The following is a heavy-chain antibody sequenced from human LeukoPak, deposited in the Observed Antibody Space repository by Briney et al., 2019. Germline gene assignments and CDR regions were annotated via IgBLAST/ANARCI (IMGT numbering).Heavy chain of an antibody. J-gene: IGHJ3*02. CDR2: IYSGGST. CDR3: ARDSRQDYYDSSGYLWFAFDI. V-gene: IGHV3-53*05. D-gene: IGHD3-22*01. CDR1: GFTFNNYA. Sequence: PGGSLRLSCAASGFTFNNYAMSWVRQAPGKGLEWVSVIYSGGSTYYADSVKGRFTISRDNSKNTLYLQMNSLRAEDTAVYYCARDSRQDYYDSSGYLWFAFDIWGQGTMVTVSS.